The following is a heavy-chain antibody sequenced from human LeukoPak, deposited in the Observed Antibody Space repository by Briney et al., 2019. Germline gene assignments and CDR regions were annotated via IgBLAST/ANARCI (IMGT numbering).Heavy chain of an antibody. Sequence: PGGSLRLSCAASGFTVSSSYMSWVRQAPGKGLEWVSAISGSGGGTYYADSVKGRFTISRDNSKNTLYLQMNSLRAEDTAVYYCAKPGTDSSFDYYYYMDVWGKGTTVTVSS. CDR2: ISGSGGGT. D-gene: IGHD1-7*01. CDR3: AKPGTDSSFDYYYYMDV. CDR1: GFTVSSSY. J-gene: IGHJ6*03. V-gene: IGHV3-23*01.